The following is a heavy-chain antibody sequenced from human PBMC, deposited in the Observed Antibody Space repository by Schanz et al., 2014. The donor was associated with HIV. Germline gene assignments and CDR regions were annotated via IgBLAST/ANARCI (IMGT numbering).Heavy chain of an antibody. V-gene: IGHV3-7*03. D-gene: IGHD6-6*01. J-gene: IGHJ6*02. CDR1: GFTFTNYW. CDR2: INQDGSVK. CDR3: AKAYSTSRPYSMDI. Sequence: EVQLVESGGGLVQPGGSLRLSCAVSGFTFTNYWMSWVRQAPGKGLEWVANINQDGSVKYYVDSVKGRFTISRDNAKNSLYLQMNSLRGDDTALYYCAKAYSTSRPYSMDIWGQGTTVTVSS.